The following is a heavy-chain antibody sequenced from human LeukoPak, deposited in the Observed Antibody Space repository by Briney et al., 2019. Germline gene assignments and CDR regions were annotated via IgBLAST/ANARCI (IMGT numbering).Heavy chain of an antibody. CDR1: GGSISSYY. V-gene: IGHV4-59*01. J-gene: IGHJ5*02. Sequence: SETLSLTCTVSGGSISSYYWSWIRQPPGKGLEWIGYIYYSGSTNYNPSLKSRVTISVDTSKNQFSLKLSSVTAADTAVYYCASLEKLGDWFDPWGQGTLVTVSS. CDR3: ASLEKLGDWFDP. CDR2: IYYSGST. D-gene: IGHD4-11*01.